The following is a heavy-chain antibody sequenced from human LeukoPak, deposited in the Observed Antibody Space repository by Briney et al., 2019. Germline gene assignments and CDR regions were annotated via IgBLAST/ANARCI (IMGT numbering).Heavy chain of an antibody. CDR1: GFTFSGYA. J-gene: IGHJ4*02. CDR3: ARDILSSGSHDY. D-gene: IGHD3-10*02. V-gene: IGHV3-23*01. Sequence: PGGSLRLSCTASGFTFSGYAMTWVRQAPGKGLEWVSGIGGSSGKVFYADSVKGRFTISRDNSKNSLYLQMNSLRAEDTAVYYCARDILSSGSHDYWGQGTLVTVSS. CDR2: IGGSSGKV.